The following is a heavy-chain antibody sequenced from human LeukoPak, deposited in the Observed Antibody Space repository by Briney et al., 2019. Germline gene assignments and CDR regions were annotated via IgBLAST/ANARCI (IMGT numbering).Heavy chain of an antibody. J-gene: IGHJ5*02. D-gene: IGHD3-10*01. CDR2: IYLGDSDT. CDR1: GYSFTSYW. Sequence: GESLKISCKGSGYSFTSYWIGWVRQMPGKGLEWMGIIYLGDSDTRYSPSFQGQVTISADKSISTAYLQWSSLKASDTAMYYCARSYYYGSGSYVLFDPWGQGTLVTVSS. CDR3: ARSYYYGSGSYVLFDP. V-gene: IGHV5-51*01.